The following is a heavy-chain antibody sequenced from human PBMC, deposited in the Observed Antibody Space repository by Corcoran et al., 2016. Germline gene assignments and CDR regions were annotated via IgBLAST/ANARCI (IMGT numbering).Heavy chain of an antibody. CDR2: INHSGST. CDR3: ARARSYCSSTSCFNFDY. J-gene: IGHJ4*02. V-gene: IGHV4-34*01. D-gene: IGHD2-2*01. Sequence: QVQLQQWGAGLLKPSETLSLTCAVYGGSFSGYYWSWIRQPPGKGLEWIGEINHSGSTNYNPSLKSRVTISVDTSKNQFSLKLSSVTAADTAVYYCARARSYCSSTSCFNFDYWGQGTLVTVSS. CDR1: GGSFSGYY.